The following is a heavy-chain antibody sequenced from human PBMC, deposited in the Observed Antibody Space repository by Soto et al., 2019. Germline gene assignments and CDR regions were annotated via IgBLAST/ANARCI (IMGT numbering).Heavy chain of an antibody. CDR3: ARGYDFWSAYMDV. CDR1: GFTVSSNY. Sequence: GGSLRLSCAASGFTVSSNYMSWVRQAPGKGLEWVSVIYSGGSTYYADSVKGRFTISRDNSKNTLYLQMNSLRAEDTAVYYCARGYDFWSAYMDVWGKGTTVTVSS. CDR2: IYSGGST. V-gene: IGHV3-66*01. D-gene: IGHD3-3*01. J-gene: IGHJ6*03.